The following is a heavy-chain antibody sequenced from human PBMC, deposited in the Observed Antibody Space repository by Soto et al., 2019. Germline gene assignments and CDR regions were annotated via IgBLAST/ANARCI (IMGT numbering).Heavy chain of an antibody. CDR2: ISDSGNT. V-gene: IGHV4-59*08. J-gene: IGHJ6*03. CDR1: GGSISSYY. CDR3: VRGNSGWSTDRSRLFHFYYMDV. D-gene: IGHD6-19*01. Sequence: QVQLDESGPGLVKPSETLSLTCTVSGGSISSYYWTWIRQPPGKGLEWLGYISDSGNTNYNPSLRSRVAMSIYTSKRQLPLNLWSLTAADTAVYYCVRGNSGWSTDRSRLFHFYYMDVWGKGTTVTVSS.